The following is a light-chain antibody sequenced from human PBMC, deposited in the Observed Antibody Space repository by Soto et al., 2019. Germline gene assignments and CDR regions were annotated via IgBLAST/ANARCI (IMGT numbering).Light chain of an antibody. CDR3: QQYGSSPPYT. CDR2: WSS. Sequence: EVVLTQSPGTLSLSPGERATLSCRASQSVSNNYLAWYQQKPGQSPKLLIFWSSDRSTGIPDRFSGSGSGTDFTLTISGLEPEDFAVYYCQQYGSSPPYTFGQGTKLEIK. J-gene: IGKJ2*01. CDR1: QSVSNNY. V-gene: IGKV3-20*01.